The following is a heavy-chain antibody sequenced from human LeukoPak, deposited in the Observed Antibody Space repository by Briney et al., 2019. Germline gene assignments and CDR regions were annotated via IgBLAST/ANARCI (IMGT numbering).Heavy chain of an antibody. D-gene: IGHD2-21*02. CDR3: AKDCGGDCYSYK. V-gene: IGHV3-48*03. J-gene: IGHJ4*02. CDR2: INTSGRTI. Sequence: PGGSLRLSCAASGFTFIGFEMNWVRQAPGKGLEWVAYINTSGRTIYYADSVKGRFTISRDNAKNSLYLQMNSLRAEDTAVYYCAKDCGGDCYSYKWGQGTLVTVSS. CDR1: GFTFIGFE.